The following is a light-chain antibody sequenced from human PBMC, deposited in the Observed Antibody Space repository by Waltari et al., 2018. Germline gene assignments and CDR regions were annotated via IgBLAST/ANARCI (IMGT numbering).Light chain of an antibody. V-gene: IGLV2-14*03. Sequence: QSALTQPASVSGSPGQSITISCTGTSSDVGIYDYVSWFQHHPGKAPKLIIYDVTNRPAGVSGRFSGSKSGNTASLTISGLQAEDEADYFCSSYTTSTTLVFGGGTKLSVL. J-gene: IGLJ2*01. CDR1: SSDVGIYDY. CDR2: DVT. CDR3: SSYTTSTTLV.